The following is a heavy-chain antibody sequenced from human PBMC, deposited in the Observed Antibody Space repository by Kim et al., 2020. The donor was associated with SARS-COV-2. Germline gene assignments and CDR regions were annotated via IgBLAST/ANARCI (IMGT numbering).Heavy chain of an antibody. J-gene: IGHJ4*02. Sequence: YYADSVKGRFTISRDNSKNSLYLQMNSLRTEDTALYYCAKDGYSYGFFDYWGQGTLVTVSS. CDR3: AKDGYSYGFFDY. D-gene: IGHD5-18*01. V-gene: IGHV3-43*01.